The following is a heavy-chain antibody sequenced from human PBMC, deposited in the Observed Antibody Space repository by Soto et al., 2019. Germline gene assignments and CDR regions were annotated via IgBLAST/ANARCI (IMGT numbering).Heavy chain of an antibody. CDR3: ARAGDY. CDR2: ISTSSSYM. Sequence: EVQLVESGGGLVKPGGSLRLSCAASGFTFSSYSMNWVCQAPGKGLEWVSSISTSSSYMYYADSVRGRFTISRDNAKNSLYLQMDSLRAEDTAVYYCARAGDYLGQGTLVTVSS. V-gene: IGHV3-21*01. J-gene: IGHJ4*02. CDR1: GFTFSSYS.